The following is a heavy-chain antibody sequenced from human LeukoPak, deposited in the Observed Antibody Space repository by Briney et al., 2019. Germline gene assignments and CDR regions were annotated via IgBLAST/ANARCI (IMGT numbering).Heavy chain of an antibody. J-gene: IGHJ4*02. D-gene: IGHD2-15*01. CDR1: GFTFSSYW. CDR3: ARDQYCSGGSCYSIPFDY. V-gene: IGHV3-7*01. Sequence: PGGSLRLSCAASGFTFSSYWMSWVRQAPGKGLEGVANIKQDGSEKYYVDSVKGRFTISRDNAKNSLYLQMNSLRAEDTAVYYCARDQYCSGGSCYSIPFDYWGQGTLVTVSS. CDR2: IKQDGSEK.